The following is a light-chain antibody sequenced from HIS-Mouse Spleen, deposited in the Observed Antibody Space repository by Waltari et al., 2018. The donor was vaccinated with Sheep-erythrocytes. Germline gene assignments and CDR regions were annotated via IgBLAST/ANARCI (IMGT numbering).Light chain of an antibody. CDR1: KLGDKY. Sequence: SYELTQPPSVSVSPGQTASITCPGDKLGDKYACWYQQKPGQSPVLVIYQDSKRPSGIPERFSGSNSGNTATLTISGTQAMDEADYYCQAWDSSHVVLGGGTKLTVL. V-gene: IGLV3-1*01. J-gene: IGLJ2*01. CDR3: QAWDSSHVV. CDR2: QDS.